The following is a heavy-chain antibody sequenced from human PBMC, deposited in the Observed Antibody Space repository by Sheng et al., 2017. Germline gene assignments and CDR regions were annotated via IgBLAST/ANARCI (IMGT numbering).Heavy chain of an antibody. V-gene: IGHV4-34*01. Sequence: QVQLQQWGAGLLKPSETLSLTCAVYGGSFSGYYWSWIRQPPGKGLEWIGEINHSGSTNYNPSLKSRVTISVDTSKNQFSLKLSSVTAADTAVYYCARVNSSSWSLGDGVDYWGQGTLVTVSS. D-gene: IGHD6-13*01. CDR2: INHSGST. CDR1: GGSFSGYY. CDR3: ARVNSSSWSLGDGVDY. J-gene: IGHJ4*02.